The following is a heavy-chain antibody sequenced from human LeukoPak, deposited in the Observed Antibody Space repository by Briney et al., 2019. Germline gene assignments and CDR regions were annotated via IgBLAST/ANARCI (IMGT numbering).Heavy chain of an antibody. V-gene: IGHV3-64*01. D-gene: IGHD3-10*01. CDR3: ARDSNYYGSGSTLSNGMDV. Sequence: GGSLRLSCAASGFTFSSYAMHWVRQAPGKGLEYVSAISSNGGSTYYANSVKGRFTISRDNSKNTLYLQMGSLRAEDMAVYYCARDSNYYGSGSTLSNGMDVWGQGTTVTVSS. J-gene: IGHJ6*02. CDR2: ISSNGGST. CDR1: GFTFSSYA.